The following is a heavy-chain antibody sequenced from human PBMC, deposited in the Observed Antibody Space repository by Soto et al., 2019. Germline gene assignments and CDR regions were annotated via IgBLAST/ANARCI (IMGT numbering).Heavy chain of an antibody. CDR1: GGSISSYY. D-gene: IGHD3-22*01. CDR3: ARDVGEVDVDSSGYLCWFDP. CDR2: IYYSGST. Sequence: SETLSLTCTVSGGSISSYYWSWIRQPLGKGLEWIGYIYYSGSTNYNPSLKSRVTISVDTSKNQFSLKLSSVTAADTAVYYCARDVGEVDVDSSGYLCWFDPWGQGTLVTVSS. J-gene: IGHJ5*02. V-gene: IGHV4-59*01.